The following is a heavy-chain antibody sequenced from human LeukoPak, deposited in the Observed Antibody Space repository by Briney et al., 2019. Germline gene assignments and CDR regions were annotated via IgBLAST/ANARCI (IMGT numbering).Heavy chain of an antibody. J-gene: IGHJ5*02. V-gene: IGHV4-4*09. CDR3: ARATQRYCSGTTCFPYCFDP. CDR1: GGSISSYY. CDR2: IYTSGSP. D-gene: IGHD2-2*01. Sequence: SGTLSLTCSVPGGSISSYYWSCIRQPPGKGLECIGYIYTSGSPNYNPSLKSRVTMSVDMSRRQFSLMLSSVTAADTAVYYCARATQRYCSGTTCFPYCFDPWGQGTLVAVSS.